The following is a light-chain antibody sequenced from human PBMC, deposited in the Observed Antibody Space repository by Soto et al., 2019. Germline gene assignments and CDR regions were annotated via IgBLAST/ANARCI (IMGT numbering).Light chain of an antibody. CDR1: QSISSW. CDR2: DAS. V-gene: IGKV1-5*01. J-gene: IGKJ1*01. CDR3: QQYNSYPGT. Sequence: DIPMTQSPSTLSASVGDRVTITCRASQSISSWLAWYQQNPGKAPKLLIYDASSLESGVPSRFSGSGSGTEFTLPIRSLQPDDFATYYCQQYNSYPGTFGQGTKVEIK.